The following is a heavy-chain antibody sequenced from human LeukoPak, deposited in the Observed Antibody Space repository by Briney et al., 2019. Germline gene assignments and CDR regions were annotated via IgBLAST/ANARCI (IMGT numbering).Heavy chain of an antibody. V-gene: IGHV4-59*08. Sequence: PTETLSLTCSVSGGSISSLYWSWIRQPPGKGLEWIGYIYYTGSTNYNPSLKSRVTMFVDMSKNQFSLRLSSVTAADTAVYYCARHRAYSSSSPFDYWGQGTLVTVSS. CDR1: GGSISSLY. CDR2: IYYTGST. CDR3: ARHRAYSSSSPFDY. J-gene: IGHJ4*02. D-gene: IGHD6-6*01.